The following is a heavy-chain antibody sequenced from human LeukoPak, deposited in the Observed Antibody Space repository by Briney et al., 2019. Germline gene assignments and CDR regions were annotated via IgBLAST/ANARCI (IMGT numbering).Heavy chain of an antibody. CDR1: GFTFSSIG. Sequence: GGSLRLSCAASGFTFSSIGTHWVRQTPGKGLEWVAGIWYDGSSEYYTDSVQGRFTISRDNDRNTLFLQMNSLRAQDTAVYYCVRASIEGATILDYWGQGTLVTVSS. J-gene: IGHJ4*02. D-gene: IGHD1-26*01. V-gene: IGHV3-33*01. CDR2: IWYDGSSE. CDR3: VRASIEGATILDY.